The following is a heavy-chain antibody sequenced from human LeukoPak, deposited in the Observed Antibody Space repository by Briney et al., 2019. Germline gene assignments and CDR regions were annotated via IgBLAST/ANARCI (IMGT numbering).Heavy chain of an antibody. J-gene: IGHJ4*02. CDR3: ARQGGRGWYAGAYYFDY. Sequence: RGESLKMSCKGSGYSFTSYWIGWVRQMPGKGLECKGIVYAGDSDTRYSPSFQGQVTISADKSISTAYLQWSSLKASDTAMYYCARQGGRGWYAGAYYFDYWGQGTLVTVSS. D-gene: IGHD6-19*01. V-gene: IGHV5-51*01. CDR2: VYAGDSDT. CDR1: GYSFTSYW.